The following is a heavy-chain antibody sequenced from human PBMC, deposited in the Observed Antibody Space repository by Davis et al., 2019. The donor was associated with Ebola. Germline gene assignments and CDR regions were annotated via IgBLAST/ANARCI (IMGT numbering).Heavy chain of an antibody. CDR3: ETLIAVADRSMDV. J-gene: IGHJ6*02. Sequence: GGSLRLSCAASGFTFSSYAMHWVRQAPGKGLEWVAVISYDGSNKYYADSVKGRFTIPRDNSKNTRYLQMNSLRAEETAVYYCETLIAVADRSMDVWGQGTTVTVSS. CDR2: ISYDGSNK. CDR1: GFTFSSYA. D-gene: IGHD6-19*01. V-gene: IGHV3-30-3*01.